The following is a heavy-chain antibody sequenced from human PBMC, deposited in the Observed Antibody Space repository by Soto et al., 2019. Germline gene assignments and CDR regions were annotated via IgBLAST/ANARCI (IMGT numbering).Heavy chain of an antibody. CDR2: INAYNGNT. J-gene: IGHJ4*02. CDR3: ARHSPPLDY. CDR1: GYTFTSYA. Sequence: VASVKVSCKASGYTFTSYAISWVRQAPGQGLERMGWINAYNGNTNYAQKLQGRVTMTTDTSTSTAYMELRSLRSDDTAVYYCARHSPPLDYWGQGTLVTVSS. V-gene: IGHV1-18*01.